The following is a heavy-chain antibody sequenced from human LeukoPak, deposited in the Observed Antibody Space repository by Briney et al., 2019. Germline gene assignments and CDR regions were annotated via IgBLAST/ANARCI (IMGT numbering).Heavy chain of an antibody. CDR2: ISGSGVST. CDR3: AQARGTVGAALDH. D-gene: IGHD1-26*01. J-gene: IGHJ4*02. Sequence: QPGGSLRLSCAASGFTFSSYAMSWVRQAPGKGLEWVSAISGSGVSTYYADSVKGRFTISRDNSKNTLYLQMNSLRAEDTAVHYCAQARGTVGAALDHWGQGTLVTVSS. V-gene: IGHV3-23*01. CDR1: GFTFSSYA.